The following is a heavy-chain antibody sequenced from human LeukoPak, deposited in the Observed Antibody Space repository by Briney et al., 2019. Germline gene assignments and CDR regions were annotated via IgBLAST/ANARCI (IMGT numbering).Heavy chain of an antibody. CDR1: GGSISSYY. J-gene: IGHJ3*02. CDR3: ARPITMVRGVGRRSLDAFDI. D-gene: IGHD3-10*01. V-gene: IGHV4-59*08. Sequence: KPSETLSLTCTVSGGSISSYYWSWIRQPPGKGLEWIGYIYYSGSTNYNPSLKSRVTISVDTSKNQFSLKLSSVTAADTAVYYCARPITMVRGVGRRSLDAFDIWGQGTMVTVSS. CDR2: IYYSGST.